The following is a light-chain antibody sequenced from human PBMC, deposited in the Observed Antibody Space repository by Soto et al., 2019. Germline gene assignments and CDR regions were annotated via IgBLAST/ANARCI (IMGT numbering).Light chain of an antibody. CDR3: QQHGSSPIT. CDR1: RSVTNNY. J-gene: IGKJ5*01. V-gene: IGKV3-20*01. Sequence: EIVLTQSPGTLSFFPVERATLSCMASRSVTNNYLAWHQQKPGQTPRLLIYGASSRATGVPDRFSGSGSGTDFTLTISRLEPEDFAVYYCQQHGSSPITFGQGTRLEIK. CDR2: GAS.